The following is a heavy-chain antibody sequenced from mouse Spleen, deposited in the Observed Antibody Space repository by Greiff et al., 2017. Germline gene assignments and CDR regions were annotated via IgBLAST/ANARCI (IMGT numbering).Heavy chain of an antibody. CDR3: SIYYYGSRPLFAY. J-gene: IGHJ3*01. CDR2: ISSGSSTI. D-gene: IGHD1-1*01. CDR1: GFTFSDYG. V-gene: IGHV5-17*01. Sequence: EVQGVESGGGLVKPGGSLKLSCAASGFTFSDYGMHWVRQAPEKGLEWVAYISSGSSTIYYADTVKGRFTISRDNAKNTLFLQMTSLRSEDTAMYYCSIYYYGSRPLFAYWGQGTLVTVSA.